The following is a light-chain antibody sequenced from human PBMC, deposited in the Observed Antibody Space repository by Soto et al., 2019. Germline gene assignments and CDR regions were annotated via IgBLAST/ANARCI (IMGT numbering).Light chain of an antibody. V-gene: IGLV1-44*01. Sequence: QSVLTQPHSASGTPGQRVTISCSGSSSTIVPSSVHWFQQLPGTASNLLISTTNPRPSGVSELFSGSKSGTSASLAISGLQSEDEADYYCAAWDDSLNGHVFGTGTKVTVL. J-gene: IGLJ1*01. CDR3: AAWDDSLNGHV. CDR2: TTN. CDR1: SSTIVPSS.